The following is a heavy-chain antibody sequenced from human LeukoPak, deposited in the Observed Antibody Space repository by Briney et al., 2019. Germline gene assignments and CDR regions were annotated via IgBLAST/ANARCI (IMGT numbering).Heavy chain of an antibody. CDR1: GGSFSGYY. V-gene: IGHV4-34*01. Sequence: PSETLSLTCTVYGGSFSGYYWSWIRQPPGKGLEWIGEITHTGSTNYNPSLKSRVTISVDTSKNQFSLKLSSVTAADTAVYYCARLGGSGSYYNRNWFDPWGQGTLVTVSS. CDR2: ITHTGST. D-gene: IGHD3-10*01. J-gene: IGHJ5*02. CDR3: ARLGGSGSYYNRNWFDP.